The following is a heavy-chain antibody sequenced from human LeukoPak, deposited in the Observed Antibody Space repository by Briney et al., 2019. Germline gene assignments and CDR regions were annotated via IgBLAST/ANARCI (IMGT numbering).Heavy chain of an antibody. D-gene: IGHD2-15*01. CDR2: ISYDESDK. CDR3: AKGVVAATNAAYYGMDV. J-gene: IGHJ6*02. CDR1: GFTFSNYG. V-gene: IGHV3-30*18. Sequence: QPGRSLRLSCAASGFTFSNYGMHWVRQAPGKGLEWVAVISYDESDKYYADSVKGRFTISRDNSKNTLYLQMNSLRPEDTAVYYCAKGVVAATNAAYYGMDVWGQGTRSPSP.